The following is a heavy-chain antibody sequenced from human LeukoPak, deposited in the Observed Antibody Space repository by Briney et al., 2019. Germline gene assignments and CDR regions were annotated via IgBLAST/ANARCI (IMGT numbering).Heavy chain of an antibody. CDR2: IYYSGST. CDR3: ARLYGSGSYLP. J-gene: IGHJ4*02. D-gene: IGHD3-10*01. Sequence: SETLSLTCTVSGGSISSSSYYWGWIRQPPGKGLEWIGSIYYSGSTYYNPSLKSRVSISVDTSKNQFSLKLSSVTAADTAVYYCARLYGSGSYLPWGQGTLVTVSS. CDR1: GGSISSSSYY. V-gene: IGHV4-39*07.